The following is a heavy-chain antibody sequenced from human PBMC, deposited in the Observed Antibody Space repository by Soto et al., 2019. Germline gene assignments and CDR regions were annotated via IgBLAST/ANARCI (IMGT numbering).Heavy chain of an antibody. D-gene: IGHD2-2*01. CDR2: ISAYNDDR. V-gene: IGHV1-18*01. Sequence: QVQLVQSGPEVKKPGASVKVSCKASGYSFSDYGVTWVRQSPGQGLQWMGWISAYNDDRNYAQNFQDRITMTTDTSTSPAYVELRSLRSDDTAVYFCGRARSAAMVTSDYWGQGTLVTVSS. J-gene: IGHJ4*02. CDR1: GYSFSDYG. CDR3: GRARSAAMVTSDY.